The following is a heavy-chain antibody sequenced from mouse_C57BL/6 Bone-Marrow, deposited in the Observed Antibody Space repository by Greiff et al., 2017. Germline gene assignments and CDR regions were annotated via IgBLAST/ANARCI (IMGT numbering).Heavy chain of an antibody. CDR2: FHPYNDDT. D-gene: IGHD2-1*01. CDR1: GYTFTTYP. V-gene: IGHV1-47*01. Sequence: QVHVKQSGAELVKPGASVKMSCKASGYTFTTYPIEWMKQNHGKSLEWIGNFHPYNDDTKYNEKFKGKATLTVEKSSSTVYLELSRLTSDDSAVYYCARRRDGNYAMDYWGQGTSVTVSS. J-gene: IGHJ4*01. CDR3: ARRRDGNYAMDY.